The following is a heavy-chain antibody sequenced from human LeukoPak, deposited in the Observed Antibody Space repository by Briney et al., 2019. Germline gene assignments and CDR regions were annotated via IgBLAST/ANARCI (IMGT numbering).Heavy chain of an antibody. Sequence: GGSLRLSCAASGFTFSSYAMHWVRQAPGKGLEWVAVISYDGSNKYYADSVKGRFTISRDNPKNTLYLQMNSLRAEDTAVYYCARAGFNWNDPFNYWGQGTLVTVSS. CDR2: ISYDGSNK. D-gene: IGHD1-20*01. J-gene: IGHJ4*02. V-gene: IGHV3-30-3*01. CDR3: ARAGFNWNDPFNY. CDR1: GFTFSSYA.